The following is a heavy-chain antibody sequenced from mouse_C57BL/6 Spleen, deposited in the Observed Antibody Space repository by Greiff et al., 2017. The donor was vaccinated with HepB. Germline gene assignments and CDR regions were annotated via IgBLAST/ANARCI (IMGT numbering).Heavy chain of an antibody. Sequence: VQLKESGGGLVQPGGSMKLSCAASGFTFSDAWMDWVRQSPEKGLEWVAEIRNKANNHATYYAESVKGRFTISRDDSKSSVYLQMNSLRAEDTGIYYCTRRGTTVVAPFAYWGQGTLVTVSA. J-gene: IGHJ3*01. D-gene: IGHD1-1*01. V-gene: IGHV6-6*01. CDR2: IRNKANNHAT. CDR3: TRRGTTVVAPFAY. CDR1: GFTFSDAW.